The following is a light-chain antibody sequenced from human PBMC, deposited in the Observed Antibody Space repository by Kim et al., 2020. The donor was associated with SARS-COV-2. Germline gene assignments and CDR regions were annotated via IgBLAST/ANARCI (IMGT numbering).Light chain of an antibody. CDR2: GKN. Sequence: AVGQTVRCTCQGDSLRSYYASWYQQKPGQAPVLVIYGKNNRPSGIPDRFSGSSSGNTASLTITGAQAEDEADYYCNSRDSSGNHLVFGGGTQLTVL. CDR3: NSRDSSGNHLV. V-gene: IGLV3-19*01. J-gene: IGLJ3*02. CDR1: SLRSYY.